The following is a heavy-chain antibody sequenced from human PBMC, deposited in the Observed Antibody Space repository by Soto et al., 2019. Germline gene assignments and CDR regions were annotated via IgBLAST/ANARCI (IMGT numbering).Heavy chain of an antibody. CDR3: ARSWLITAPYYYGSGSYPPFDY. Sequence: GASVKVCCKASGHTFTGYYMHWVRQAPGQGLEWMGWINPNSGGTNYAQKFQGWVTMTRDTSISTAYMELSRLRSDDTAVYYCARSWLITAPYYYGSGSYPPFDYWGQGTLVTVSS. J-gene: IGHJ4*02. D-gene: IGHD3-10*01. CDR2: INPNSGGT. CDR1: GHTFTGYY. V-gene: IGHV1-2*04.